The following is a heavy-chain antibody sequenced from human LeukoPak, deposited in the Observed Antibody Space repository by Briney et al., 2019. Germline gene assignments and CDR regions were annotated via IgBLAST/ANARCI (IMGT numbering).Heavy chain of an antibody. CDR3: AKGSSYGSGSQCVDF. CDR1: GFTFDDYA. V-gene: IGHV3-9*01. D-gene: IGHD3-10*01. CDR2: ISWNSGRI. J-gene: IGHJ4*02. Sequence: PGGSLRLSCAAAGFTFDDYAMHWVRQAPGKGLEWVSGISWNSGRIGYADSVKGRFTISRDNAKNSLYLQMSSLRAEDTALYYCAKGSSYGSGSQCVDFWGQGTLVTVSS.